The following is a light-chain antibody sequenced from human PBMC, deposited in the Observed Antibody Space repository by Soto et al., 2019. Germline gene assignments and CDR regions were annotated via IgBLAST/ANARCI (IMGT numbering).Light chain of an antibody. CDR2: DVS. V-gene: IGLV2-14*01. J-gene: IGLJ2*01. CDR1: SSDVGGYNY. Sequence: QSVLTQPASVSGSPGQSITISCTGTSSDVGGYNYVSWYQQHPGKAPKVMIYDVSNRPSGVSNRFSGSKSGNTASLTISGLQADDEADYYCSSYTSSSTLVFGGGTKLTVL. CDR3: SSYTSSSTLV.